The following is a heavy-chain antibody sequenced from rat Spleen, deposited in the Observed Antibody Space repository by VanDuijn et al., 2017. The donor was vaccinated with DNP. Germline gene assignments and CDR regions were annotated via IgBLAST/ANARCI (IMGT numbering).Heavy chain of an antibody. J-gene: IGHJ4*01. Sequence: QVQLKESGPGLVQPSRTLSLTCTVSGFSLTSFGVSWVRQPPGKGLEWIAAIWSGGNTYYNSALKSRLTISRDTSKSQVLLEMNSLQTEDTAMYFCARSGDYSSYYVLDAWGQGTSVAVSS. CDR3: ARSGDYSSYYVLDA. D-gene: IGHD1-2*01. V-gene: IGHV2S8*01. CDR1: GFSLTSFG. CDR2: IWSGGNT.